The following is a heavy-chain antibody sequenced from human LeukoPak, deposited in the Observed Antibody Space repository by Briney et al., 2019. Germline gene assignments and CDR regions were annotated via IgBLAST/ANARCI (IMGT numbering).Heavy chain of an antibody. Sequence: PSETLSLTCTVSGGSIGSYYRSWIRQPPGEGLEWIGYIYYTGNTNFNPSLKSRVTISVDTSKNQFSLKLTSVTAADAAVYYCARGGGAAGYDNEFDYWGQGALVTVSS. CDR3: ARGGGAAGYDNEFDY. CDR2: IYYTGNT. CDR1: GGSIGSYY. V-gene: IGHV4-59*01. J-gene: IGHJ4*02. D-gene: IGHD5-12*01.